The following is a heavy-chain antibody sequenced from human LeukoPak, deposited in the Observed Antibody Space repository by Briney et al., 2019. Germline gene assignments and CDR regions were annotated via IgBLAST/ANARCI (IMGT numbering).Heavy chain of an antibody. V-gene: IGHV3-30*03. CDR1: GLTFRSYG. CDR2: ISHDGSNK. Sequence: GGSLRLSCAVSGLTFRSYGMHWVRQAPGKGLEWVAIISHDGSNKYYADSVKGRFTISKDNSHNTLYLQMNSLRAEDTAVYFCASHRGDYATGYFDYWGQGTLVTVSS. J-gene: IGHJ4*02. D-gene: IGHD1-1*01. CDR3: ASHRGDYATGYFDY.